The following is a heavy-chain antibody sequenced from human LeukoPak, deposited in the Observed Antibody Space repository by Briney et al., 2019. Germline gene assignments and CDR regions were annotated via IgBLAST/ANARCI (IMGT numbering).Heavy chain of an antibody. J-gene: IGHJ4*02. CDR2: INPNSGDT. Sequence: ASVKVSCKASGYTFTGHYLHWVRRAPGQGLEWMGWINPNSGDTNYAQKFQGRVTMTRDTSVSTAYMELSRLTSDDTAVYYCARGRYGLLSGYDYWGQGAMVTVSS. D-gene: IGHD3-22*01. CDR1: GYTFTGHY. CDR3: ARGRYGLLSGYDY. V-gene: IGHV1-2*02.